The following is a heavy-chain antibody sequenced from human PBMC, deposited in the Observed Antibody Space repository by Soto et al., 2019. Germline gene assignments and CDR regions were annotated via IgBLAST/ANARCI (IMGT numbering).Heavy chain of an antibody. CDR3: ARARDYDYHYSGMDV. J-gene: IGHJ6*02. V-gene: IGHV3-48*03. CDR2: IIVVGSTK. CDR1: GFTFSSHE. Sequence: GGSLRLSCVASGFTFSSHEMKWVRQAPGKGLEWVSYIIVVGSTKYYADSVKGRFTISRDNAKNSLYLQMKSLRAEETAFYYCARARDYDYHYSGMDVWGQGTTVTFSS. D-gene: IGHD4-17*01.